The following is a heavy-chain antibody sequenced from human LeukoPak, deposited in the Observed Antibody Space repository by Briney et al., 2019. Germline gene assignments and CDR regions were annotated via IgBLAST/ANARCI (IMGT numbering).Heavy chain of an antibody. D-gene: IGHD6-13*01. CDR1: GYTFTSYY. Sequence: ASVKVSCKASGYTFTSYYMHWVRQAPGQGLEWMGIINPSGGSTSYAQKFQGRVTMTRDTSTSTVYMELSSLRSEDTAVYYCARDRSTAAAGINWYFDLWGRGTLVTVSS. CDR2: INPSGGST. CDR3: ARDRSTAAAGINWYFDL. V-gene: IGHV1-46*01. J-gene: IGHJ2*01.